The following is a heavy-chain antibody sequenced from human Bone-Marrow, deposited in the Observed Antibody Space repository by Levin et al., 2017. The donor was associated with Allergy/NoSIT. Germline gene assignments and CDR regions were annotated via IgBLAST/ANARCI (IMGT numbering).Heavy chain of an antibody. CDR3: ARGLEYSGLP. J-gene: IGHJ5*02. CDR1: GFTFSSYS. Sequence: NPGGSLRLSCAASGFTFSSYSMNWVRQAPGKGLDWVSSITSSGTYIYYADSVKGRFTISRDNAKNSLFLQMNSLTAADTAVYYCARGLEYSGLPWGQGTLGTVSS. CDR2: ITSSGTYI. V-gene: IGHV3-21*01. D-gene: IGHD5-12*01.